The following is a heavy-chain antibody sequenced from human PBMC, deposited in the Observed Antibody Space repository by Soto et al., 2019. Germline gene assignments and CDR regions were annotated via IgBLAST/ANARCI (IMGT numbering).Heavy chain of an antibody. Sequence: ASVKVSCKASGYTFTSYAMNWVRQAPGQRLEWMGWINAGNGNTKYSQKFQGRLTITKDTSKNQVVLTMTNMDPVDTATYYCAHTHPSRFDYWGQGTLVTVSS. CDR1: GYTFTSYA. J-gene: IGHJ4*02. V-gene: IGHV1-3*01. CDR3: AHTHPSRFDY. CDR2: INAGNGNT.